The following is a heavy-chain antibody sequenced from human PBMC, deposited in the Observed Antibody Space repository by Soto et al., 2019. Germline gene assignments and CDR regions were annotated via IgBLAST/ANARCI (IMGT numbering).Heavy chain of an antibody. V-gene: IGHV4-61*01. D-gene: IGHD3-22*01. CDR2: IYYSGST. CDR3: ARGNYYDSSGYAFDI. CDR1: GGSVSSGSYY. J-gene: IGHJ3*02. Sequence: QAQLQESGPGLVKPSETLSLTCTVSGGSVSSGSYYWSWIRQPPGKGLEWIGYIYYSGSTNYNPSLKSRVTISVDTSKNQCSLKLSSVTAADTDVYYCARGNYYDSSGYAFDIWGQGTMVTVSS.